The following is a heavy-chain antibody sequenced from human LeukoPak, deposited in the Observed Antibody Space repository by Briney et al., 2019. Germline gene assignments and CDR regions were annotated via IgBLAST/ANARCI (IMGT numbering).Heavy chain of an antibody. J-gene: IGHJ4*02. CDR3: ARGLYCSSTSCREDYFDY. CDR2: IIPIFGTA. D-gene: IGHD2-2*01. V-gene: IGHV1-69*01. CDR1: AGTFSSYA. Sequence: GASVKVSCKASAGTFSSYAISWVRQAPGQGLEWMGGIIPIFGTANYAQKFQGRVTITADESTSTAYLELSSLTSEDTAVYYCARGLYCSSTSCREDYFDYWGQGTLVTVSS.